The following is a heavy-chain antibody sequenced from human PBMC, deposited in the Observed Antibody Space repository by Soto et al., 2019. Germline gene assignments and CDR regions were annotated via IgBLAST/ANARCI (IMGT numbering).Heavy chain of an antibody. D-gene: IGHD2-15*01. J-gene: IGHJ6*02. CDR3: ARGGSGYCSGGSCYRLNYYYYGMDV. CDR2: INHSGST. V-gene: IGHV4-34*01. CDR1: GGSFRGYY. Sequence: SETLSLTCAVYGGSFRGYYWSWIRQPPGKGLEWIGEINHSGSTNYNPSLKSRVTISVDTSKNQFSLKLSSVTAADTAVYYCARGGSGYCSGGSCYRLNYYYYGMDVWGQGTTVTVSS.